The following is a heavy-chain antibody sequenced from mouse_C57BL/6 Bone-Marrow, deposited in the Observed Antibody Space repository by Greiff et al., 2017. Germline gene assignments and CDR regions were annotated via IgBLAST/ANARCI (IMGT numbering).Heavy chain of an antibody. D-gene: IGHD2-3*01. Sequence: VQLQQSGAELVRPGASVKLSCTASGFNIKDDYMHWVKQRPEQGLEWIGWIDPENGDTEYASKFQGKATIPADTSSNTAYLQLSSLTSEDTAVYYCTDGYYSYAMDYWGQGTSVTVSS. CDR2: IDPENGDT. CDR1: GFNIKDDY. CDR3: TDGYYSYAMDY. V-gene: IGHV14-4*01. J-gene: IGHJ4*01.